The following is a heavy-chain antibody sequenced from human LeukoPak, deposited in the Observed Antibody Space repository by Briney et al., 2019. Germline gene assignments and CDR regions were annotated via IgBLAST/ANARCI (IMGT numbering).Heavy chain of an antibody. J-gene: IGHJ4*02. Sequence: ASVKVSCKASGYTFTSYDINWVRQATGQGLEWMGWMNPNSGNTGYAQKFQGRVTITRNTSISTAYMELSSLRSEDTAVYYCAKVDPLYPGYYDILTGYPHFGYWDQGTLVTVSS. V-gene: IGHV1-8*03. CDR1: GYTFTSYD. CDR3: AKVDPLYPGYYDILTGYPHFGY. CDR2: MNPNSGNT. D-gene: IGHD3-9*01.